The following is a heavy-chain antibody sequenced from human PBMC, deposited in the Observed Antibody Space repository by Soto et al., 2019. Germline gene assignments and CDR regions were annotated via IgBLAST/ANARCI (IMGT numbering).Heavy chain of an antibody. Sequence: GGSLRLSCTASGFTFGANAVSWFRQAPGKGLEWLGFIRIQAHGETTAYAAAGKGTFISSIADSESIAYLHMNTLKADDTAVYFGAKGYGSSSYFENPPFDDWGQGTLVTVSS. CDR2: IRIQAHGETT. CDR1: GFTFGANA. CDR3: AKGYGSSSYFENPPFDD. D-gene: IGHD3-22*01. J-gene: IGHJ4*02. V-gene: IGHV3-49*03.